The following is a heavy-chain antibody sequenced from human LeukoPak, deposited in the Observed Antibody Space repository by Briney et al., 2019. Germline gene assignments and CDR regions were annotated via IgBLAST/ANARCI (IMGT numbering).Heavy chain of an antibody. CDR1: GGSISSYY. CDR2: IYYSGST. V-gene: IGHV4-59*08. D-gene: IGHD3-10*01. CDR3: ATIRNYYGSGSYYSPNWYFDL. Sequence: SETLSLTCTVSGGSISSYYWSWIRQPPGKGLEWIGYIYYSGSTNYNPSLKSRVTISVDTSKNQFSLKLSSVTAADTAVYYCATIRNYYGSGSYYSPNWYFDLWGRGTLVTVSS. J-gene: IGHJ2*01.